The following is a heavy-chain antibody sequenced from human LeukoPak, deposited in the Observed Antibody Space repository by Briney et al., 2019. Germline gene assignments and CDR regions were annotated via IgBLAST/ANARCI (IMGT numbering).Heavy chain of an antibody. D-gene: IGHD3-3*01. Sequence: GGSLRLSCAASGFTFSSYWMHWVRQAPGKGLVWVSRIKRDGTTSYADSVKGRFTISRDDAKNTLSLHMNGLRAEDTGVYYCAKYAVGETFFGDYWGQGTLVTVSS. J-gene: IGHJ4*02. CDR3: AKYAVGETFFGDY. V-gene: IGHV3-74*01. CDR1: GFTFSSYW. CDR2: IKRDGTT.